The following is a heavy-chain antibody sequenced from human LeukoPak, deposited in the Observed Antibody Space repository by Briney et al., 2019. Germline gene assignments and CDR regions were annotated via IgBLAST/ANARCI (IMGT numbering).Heavy chain of an antibody. Sequence: PGGSLRLSCTASGFTFSSYWMHWVRQTPGKGLVWVSRINTDGSSTNYADSVKGRFTISRDNAKNTLYLQMNSLRAEDTAVYYCARDPKPYCSGGTCYYHWFDPWGQGTLVTVSS. D-gene: IGHD2-15*01. J-gene: IGHJ5*02. CDR2: INTDGSST. V-gene: IGHV3-74*01. CDR1: GFTFSSYW. CDR3: ARDPKPYCSGGTCYYHWFDP.